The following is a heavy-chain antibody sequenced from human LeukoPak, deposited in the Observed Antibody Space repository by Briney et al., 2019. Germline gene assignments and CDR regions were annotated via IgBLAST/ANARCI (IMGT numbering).Heavy chain of an antibody. Sequence: GASVKVSCKASGYTFTSYDINWVRQATGQGLEWMGWMSPNSGNTGYAQKFQGRVTITRNTSISTAYMELSSLRSEDTAVYYCARGGSPVVPAAIRAFDIWGQGTMVTVSS. CDR1: GYTFTSYD. J-gene: IGHJ3*02. CDR3: ARGGSPVVPAAIRAFDI. CDR2: MSPNSGNT. D-gene: IGHD2-2*01. V-gene: IGHV1-8*03.